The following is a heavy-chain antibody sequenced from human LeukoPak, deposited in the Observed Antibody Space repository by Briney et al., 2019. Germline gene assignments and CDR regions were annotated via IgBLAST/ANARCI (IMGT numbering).Heavy chain of an antibody. D-gene: IGHD3-3*01. J-gene: IGHJ3*02. CDR3: ARTVGDAFDI. CDR1: GFTFSTYE. Sequence: GGSLRLSCAASGFTFSTYEMNWVRQAPGKGLEWVAVIWYDGSNKYYADSVKGRLTISRDNSKNTLYLEMNSLRADDTAVYYCARTVGDAFDIWGQGTMVTVSS. V-gene: IGHV3-33*08. CDR2: IWYDGSNK.